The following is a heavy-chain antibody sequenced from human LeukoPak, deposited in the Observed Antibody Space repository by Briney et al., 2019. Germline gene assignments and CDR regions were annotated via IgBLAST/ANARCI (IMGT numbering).Heavy chain of an antibody. D-gene: IGHD1-26*01. J-gene: IGHJ1*01. CDR1: GYSFTSYW. CDR3: VKGWRGSLYDPAEH. CDR2: IYPGDSDT. Sequence: GESLKISFKGSGYSFTSYWIAWVRQMPGKGLEWMGIIYPGDSDTRYSPSFQGQVTVSADNSISTAYLQWSSLKASDTAIYYCVKGWRGSLYDPAEHWGQGTLITVSS. V-gene: IGHV5-51*01.